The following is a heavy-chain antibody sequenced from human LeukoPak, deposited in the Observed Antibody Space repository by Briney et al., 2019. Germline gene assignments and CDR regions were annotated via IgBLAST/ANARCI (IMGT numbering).Heavy chain of an antibody. V-gene: IGHV4-59*01. CDR2: MYYSGST. D-gene: IGHD3-22*01. CDR3: ARFSRTGGSSAYYLDY. CDR1: GRSLSGFY. Sequence: KSSETLPLTCTVSGRSLSGFYWSWARQPPGKGLEWIAYMYYSGSTTYNPSLKSRVTISVDTSRHRFDLDLSSVTATDTAGYYCARFSRTGGSSAYYLDYWGRGTLVTVSS. J-gene: IGHJ4*02.